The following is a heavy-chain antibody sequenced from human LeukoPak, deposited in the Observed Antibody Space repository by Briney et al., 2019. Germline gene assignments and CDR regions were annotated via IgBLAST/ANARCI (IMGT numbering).Heavy chain of an antibody. CDR1: GFTFSSYA. J-gene: IGHJ4*02. Sequence: HAGGSLRLSCAASGFTFSSYAMSWVRQAPGKGLEWVSAISGSGGSTYYADSVKGRFTISRDNSKNTLYLQMNSLRAEDTAVCYCVSITMIVVVIDYWGQGTLVTVSS. D-gene: IGHD3-22*01. CDR2: ISGSGGST. CDR3: VSITMIVVVIDY. V-gene: IGHV3-23*01.